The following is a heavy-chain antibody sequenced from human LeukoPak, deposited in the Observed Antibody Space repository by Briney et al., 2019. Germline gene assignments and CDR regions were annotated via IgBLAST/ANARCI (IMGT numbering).Heavy chain of an antibody. CDR1: AFTFSNYG. CDR3: TRDLRSGYFDY. CDR2: IWHDGSTK. D-gene: IGHD3-3*01. J-gene: IGHJ4*02. Sequence: GGSLRLSCAASAFTFSNYGMRWVRQAPGKGLEWVSVIWHDGSTKYYADSVKGRFTISRDNSKNTLNLQMDSLRVEDTAIYYCTRDLRSGYFDYWGQGTLVTVSS. V-gene: IGHV3-33*01.